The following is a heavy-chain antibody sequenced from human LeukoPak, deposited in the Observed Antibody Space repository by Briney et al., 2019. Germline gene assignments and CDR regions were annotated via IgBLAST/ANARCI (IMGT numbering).Heavy chain of an antibody. CDR1: GHGFTSSW. V-gene: IGHV5-51*01. Sequence: GESLQISCQASGHGFTSSWIGWARQMPGKGLEWMAIINPGDSDTRYSPSFQGQVTISADKSISTVYLQWGSLKASDTAMYYCARQPGAGWFDPWGQGTLVTVSS. D-gene: IGHD3-10*01. J-gene: IGHJ5*02. CDR2: INPGDSDT. CDR3: ARQPGAGWFDP.